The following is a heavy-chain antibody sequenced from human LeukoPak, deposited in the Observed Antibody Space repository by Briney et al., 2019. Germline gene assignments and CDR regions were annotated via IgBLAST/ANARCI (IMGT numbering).Heavy chain of an antibody. CDR1: GFTVSTNY. CDR3: AMRSASFSASFDY. D-gene: IGHD2-2*01. V-gene: IGHV3-66*01. Sequence: GSLRLSCAASGFTVSTNYMSRARQAPGKGLEWVSVIYSDGTTNYGDSVKGRFTISRDNSKNTLYLQMNSLRAEDTAVYYCAMRSASFSASFDYWGQGTLVTVSS. J-gene: IGHJ4*02. CDR2: IYSDGTT.